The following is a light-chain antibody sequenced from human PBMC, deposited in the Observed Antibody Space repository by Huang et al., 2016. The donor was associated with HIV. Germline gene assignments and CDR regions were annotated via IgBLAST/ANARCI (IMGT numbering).Light chain of an antibody. V-gene: IGKV1-39*01. Sequence: DIQMTQSPSSLSASVGDRVNITCRASQTINSYLHWYQKNPGKAPQLLIYAAFNLQIGVPSRFRCGVSGTDFTLTISSLQPEEFATYYCQQTYSSPRTFGQGTKVDIK. CDR2: AAF. J-gene: IGKJ1*01. CDR3: QQTYSSPRT. CDR1: QTINSY.